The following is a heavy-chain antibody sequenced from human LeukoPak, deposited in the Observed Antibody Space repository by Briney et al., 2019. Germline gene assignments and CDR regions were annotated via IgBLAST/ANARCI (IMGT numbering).Heavy chain of an antibody. J-gene: IGHJ5*02. Sequence: GSSVKDSFQACGGTFRNYAINGLRQPPGKEVDWMGGINPIFWTENLAQKFQGRVTITTDESMSTAYLELSSLRSEDTAVYCCARGRYNWNDQGYNWFDPWGQGTLVTVSS. CDR3: ARGRYNWNDQGYNWFDP. CDR2: INPIFWTE. V-gene: IGHV1-69*05. D-gene: IGHD1-1*01. CDR1: GGTFRNYA.